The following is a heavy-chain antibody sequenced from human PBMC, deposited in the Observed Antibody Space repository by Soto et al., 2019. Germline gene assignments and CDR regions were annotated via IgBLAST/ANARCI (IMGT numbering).Heavy chain of an antibody. D-gene: IGHD3-3*02. CDR2: MSYDAKDK. CDR3: ATNLQRRTLSDAFDI. V-gene: IGHV3-30*03. Sequence: GGSLRLSCAASGISFSDYGMHWVRQAPGKGLEWVAIMSYDAKDKYYAESVKGRFTISRDNSSNTLNLQMTSLGGEDTAVYYCATNLQRRTLSDAFDIWGQGTMVTVSS. CDR1: GISFSDYG. J-gene: IGHJ3*02.